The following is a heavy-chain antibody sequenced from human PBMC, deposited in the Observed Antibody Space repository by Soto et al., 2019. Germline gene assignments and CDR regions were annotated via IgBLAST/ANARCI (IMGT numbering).Heavy chain of an antibody. V-gene: IGHV2-5*02. J-gene: IGHJ6*02. Sequence: QITLTESGPPLVKPTQTLTLTCTFSGISLTNSGVGVSWIRQPPGKALEWLAVIYWDDAKHFSPSQKSRLTITKDTSKNQVVLTMTNMDSVHTATYFCAQMDFDLYGMDVCGQGTTVIVSS. D-gene: IGHD3-9*01. CDR1: GISLTNSGVG. CDR2: IYWDDAK. CDR3: AQMDFDLYGMDV.